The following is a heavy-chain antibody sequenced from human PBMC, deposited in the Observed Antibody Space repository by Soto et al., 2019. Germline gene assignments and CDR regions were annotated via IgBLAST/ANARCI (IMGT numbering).Heavy chain of an antibody. D-gene: IGHD3-3*01. J-gene: IGHJ4*02. CDR3: ARGITIFGVVPG. CDR1: GYTFTNSG. Sequence: ASVKVSCKASGYTFTNSGFSWVRPAPGQGLEWVGWMSANSGNTGYAQKFQGRVTMTRNTSISTAYMELSSLRSEDTAVYYCARGITIFGVVPGWGQGTLVTVSS. CDR2: MSANSGNT. V-gene: IGHV1-8*01.